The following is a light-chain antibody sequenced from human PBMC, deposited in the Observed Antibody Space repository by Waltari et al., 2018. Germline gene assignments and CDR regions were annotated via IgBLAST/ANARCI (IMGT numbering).Light chain of an antibody. V-gene: IGKV1-39*01. CDR2: AAS. CDR1: KSIGNF. CDR3: QQSNSYPWT. Sequence: DIQMTQSPSSLSASVGASVTITCRSSKSIGNFLNWYQQKPGKAPNLLIYAASSLQSGVPSRFSGSGSGTGFTLTISSLQPEDLATYFCQQSNSYPWTFGQGTKVEIK. J-gene: IGKJ1*01.